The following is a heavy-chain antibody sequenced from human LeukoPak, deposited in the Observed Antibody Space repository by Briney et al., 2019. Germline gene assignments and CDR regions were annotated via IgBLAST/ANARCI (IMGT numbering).Heavy chain of an antibody. V-gene: IGHV1-46*01. CDR1: GYTFTSYY. CDR2: INPSGGST. Sequence: ASVKVSCKAYGYTFTSYYMHWVRQAPGQGLEWMGIINPSGGSTSYAQKFQGRVTMTRDTSTSTVYMELSSLRSEDTAVYYCARDLGYCTNGVCYGIDYWGQGTLVTVSS. J-gene: IGHJ4*02. D-gene: IGHD2-8*01. CDR3: ARDLGYCTNGVCYGIDY.